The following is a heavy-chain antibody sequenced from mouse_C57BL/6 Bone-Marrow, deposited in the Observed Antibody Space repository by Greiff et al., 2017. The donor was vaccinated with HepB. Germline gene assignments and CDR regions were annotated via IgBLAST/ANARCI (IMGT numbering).Heavy chain of an antibody. Sequence: QVQAAAAWAELVMPGASVKLSCKASGYTFTSYWMHWVKQRPGQGLEWIGEIDPSDSYTNYNQKFKGKSTLTVDKSSSTAYMQLSSLTSEDSAVYYCALYGNPFAYWGQGTLVTVSA. J-gene: IGHJ3*01. CDR1: GYTFTSYW. CDR2: IDPSDSYT. CDR3: ALYGNPFAY. D-gene: IGHD2-1*01. V-gene: IGHV1-69*01.